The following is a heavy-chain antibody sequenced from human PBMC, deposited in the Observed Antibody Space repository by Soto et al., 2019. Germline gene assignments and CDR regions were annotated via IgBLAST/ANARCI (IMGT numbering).Heavy chain of an antibody. V-gene: IGHV4-31*03. CDR1: GGSISSGGYY. CDR3: ARQPPDPYSSGWYGPFDP. J-gene: IGHJ5*02. Sequence: SETLSLTCTVSGGSISSGGYYWSWIRQHPGKGLEWIGYIYYSGSTYYNPSLKSRVTVSVDTSKNQFSLKLSSVTAADTAVYYCARQPPDPYSSGWYGPFDPWGQGTLVTVSS. CDR2: IYYSGST. D-gene: IGHD6-19*01.